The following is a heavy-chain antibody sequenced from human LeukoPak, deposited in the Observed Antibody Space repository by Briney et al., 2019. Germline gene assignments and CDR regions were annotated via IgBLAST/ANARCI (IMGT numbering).Heavy chain of an antibody. Sequence: GGSLRLSCAASGFTFSSYAMSWVRQAPGKGLEWVSAISGSGGSTYYADSVKGRFTISRDNSKNTLYLQMNSLRAEDTAMYFCARGDDFGSSSAWYVEYWGQGILVTVSS. V-gene: IGHV3-23*01. CDR2: ISGSGGST. CDR3: ARGDDFGSSSAWYVEY. J-gene: IGHJ4*02. CDR1: GFTFSSYA. D-gene: IGHD6-19*01.